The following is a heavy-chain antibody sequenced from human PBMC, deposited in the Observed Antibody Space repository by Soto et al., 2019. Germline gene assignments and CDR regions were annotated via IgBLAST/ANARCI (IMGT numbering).Heavy chain of an antibody. CDR3: ARLVKLHGGIYYFDY. Sequence: PGESLKISCKGSGYSFTSYWISWVRQMPGKGLEWMGRIDPSDSYTNYSPSFQGHVTISADKSFSTAYLQWSSLKASDTAMYYCARLVKLHGGIYYFDYWGQGTLVTVSS. CDR1: GYSFTSYW. J-gene: IGHJ4*02. D-gene: IGHD1-7*01. CDR2: IDPSDSYT. V-gene: IGHV5-10-1*01.